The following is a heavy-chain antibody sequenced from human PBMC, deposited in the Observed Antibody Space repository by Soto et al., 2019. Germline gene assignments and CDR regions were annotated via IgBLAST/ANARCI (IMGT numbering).Heavy chain of an antibody. CDR3: ARVRVVPAAIGFDC. CDR2: IYHSGST. Sequence: QVQLQESGPGLVKPSGTLSLTCAVSSGSISSSDWWSWVRQPPGKGLEWIGEIYHSGSTSYNPSLKIRVTISVDKSKNQFSLKLNSVTAADTAVYYCARVRVVPAAIGFDCLGQGTLVTVSS. V-gene: IGHV4-4*02. J-gene: IGHJ4*02. CDR1: SGSISSSDW. D-gene: IGHD2-2*01.